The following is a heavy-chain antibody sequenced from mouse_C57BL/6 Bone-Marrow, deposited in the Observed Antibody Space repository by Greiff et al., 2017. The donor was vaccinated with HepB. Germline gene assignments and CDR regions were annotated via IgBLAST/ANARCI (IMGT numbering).Heavy chain of an antibody. CDR2: ISDGGSYT. D-gene: IGHD1-1*01. Sequence: EVKLVESGGGLVKPGGSLKLSCAASGFTFSSYAMSWVRQTPEKRLEWVATISDGGSYTYYPDNVKGRFTISRDNAKNNLYLQMSHLKSEDTAMYYCARLLRDWYFDVWGTGTTVTVSS. CDR3: ARLLRDWYFDV. CDR1: GFTFSSYA. J-gene: IGHJ1*03. V-gene: IGHV5-4*03.